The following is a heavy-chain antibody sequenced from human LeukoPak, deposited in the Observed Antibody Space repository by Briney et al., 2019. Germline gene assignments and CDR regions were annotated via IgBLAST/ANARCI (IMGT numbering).Heavy chain of an antibody. CDR2: INHSGST. CDR3: ARFPPYYYDSSGPFDY. J-gene: IGHJ4*02. CDR1: GGSFSGYY. V-gene: IGHV4-34*01. D-gene: IGHD3-22*01. Sequence: KASETLSLTCAVYGGSFSGYYWSWIRQPPGKGLEWIGEINHSGSTNYNPSLKSRVTISVDTSKNQFSLKLSSVTAADTAVYYCARFPPYYYDSSGPFDYWGQGTLVTVSS.